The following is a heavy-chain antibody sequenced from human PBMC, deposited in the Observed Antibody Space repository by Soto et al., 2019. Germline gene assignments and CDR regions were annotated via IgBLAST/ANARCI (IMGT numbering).Heavy chain of an antibody. V-gene: IGHV1-8*01. D-gene: IGHD2-15*01. CDR1: GYTFTSYD. J-gene: IGHJ6*03. CDR2: MNPNSGNT. Sequence: GASVKVSCKASGYTFTSYDINWVRQATGQGLEWMGWMNPNSGNTGYAQKFQGRVTMTRNTSISTAYMELSSLRSEDTAVYYCARAKREVVVAATPRRYYYMDVWGKGTTVTVSS. CDR3: ARAKREVVVAATPRRYYYMDV.